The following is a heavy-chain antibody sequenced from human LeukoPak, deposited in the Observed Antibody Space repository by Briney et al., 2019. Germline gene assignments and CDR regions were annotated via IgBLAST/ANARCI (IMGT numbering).Heavy chain of an antibody. V-gene: IGHV3-23*01. D-gene: IGHD6-13*01. J-gene: IGHJ4*02. CDR3: AKDKAPGSWHTPSYF. CDR2: ISDGGVGT. CDR1: GFTFSTYA. Sequence: GGSLRLSCAASGFTFSTYAMSWVRQAPGKGLEWVSGISDGGVGTYYAESVKGGFTISRDNSTRPVFLQMNSLRADDTAKYYCAKDKAPGSWHTPSYFWGQGTLVTVSS.